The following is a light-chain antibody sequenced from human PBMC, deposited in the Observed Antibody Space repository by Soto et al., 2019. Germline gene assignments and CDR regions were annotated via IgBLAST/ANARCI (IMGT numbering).Light chain of an antibody. CDR3: QQYGSSPPT. CDR2: GAS. Sequence: EIVLTQSPGTLSLSPGERATLSCRASQSVSSNYLAWYQRKPGQAPRLLIYGASSRAIDIPNRFSGSGSGTDFTLTITRLEPEDFAVYYCQQYGSSPPTFGQGTKVVI. CDR1: QSVSSNY. J-gene: IGKJ1*01. V-gene: IGKV3-20*01.